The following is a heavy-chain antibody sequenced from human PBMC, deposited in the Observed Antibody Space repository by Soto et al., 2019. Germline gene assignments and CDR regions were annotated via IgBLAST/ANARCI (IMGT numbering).Heavy chain of an antibody. D-gene: IGHD2-2*01. V-gene: IGHV3-23*01. Sequence: EVQLLDSGGGLVQPGGSLRLSCAASGLTFSSYALSWVRQAPGKGLEWVSGISGSGDSTNYADSVKGRFTISRDNSENTVYLQMNSLRAEDTAVYYCAKRFCTSTTCLSLDFYYYIGVWGEGTTVTVSS. CDR3: AKRFCTSTTCLSLDFYYYIGV. J-gene: IGHJ6*03. CDR1: GLTFSSYA. CDR2: ISGSGDST.